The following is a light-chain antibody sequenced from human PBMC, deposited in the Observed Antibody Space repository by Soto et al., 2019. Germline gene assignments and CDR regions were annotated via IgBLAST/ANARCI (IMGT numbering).Light chain of an antibody. CDR3: LQDFNYPWT. Sequence: AIQMTQSPSSLSASVGDRVTITCRASQDISNDLVWYQQKPGKTPKLLIFPASSLQSGVPSRFSGSGSGTDFTLTISSLQPEDFANYYCLQDFNYPWTFGQGTKVEIE. J-gene: IGKJ1*01. V-gene: IGKV1-6*01. CDR1: QDISND. CDR2: PAS.